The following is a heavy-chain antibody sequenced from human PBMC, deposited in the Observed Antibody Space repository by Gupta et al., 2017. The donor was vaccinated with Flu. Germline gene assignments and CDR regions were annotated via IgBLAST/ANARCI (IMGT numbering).Heavy chain of an antibody. CDR2: TVYDENSK. CDR3: ARPNVPKSDMRGCFDN. D-gene: IGHD1-1*01. Sequence: MAWDRLSPGKGLEWVAVTVYDENSKYHADSEKVRFTISSDNYNNTRKLQINRLRGEAKDVSYCARPNVPKSDMRGCFDNWGQGTMVTVSS. J-gene: IGHJ3*01. V-gene: IGHV3-30*03.